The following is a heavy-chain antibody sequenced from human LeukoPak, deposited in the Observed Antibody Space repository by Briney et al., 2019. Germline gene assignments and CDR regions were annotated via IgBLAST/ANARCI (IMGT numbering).Heavy chain of an antibody. V-gene: IGHV3-74*01. CDR3: AKIFSSPVLANDY. CDR1: GFTFSSYW. CDR2: INSDGSST. Sequence: GGSLRLSCAASGFTFSSYWMHWVRQAPGKGLVWVSRINSDGSSTSYADSVKGRFTISRDNSKNTLYLQMNSLRAEDTAVYYCAKIFSSPVLANDYWGQGTLVTVSS. D-gene: IGHD2-2*01. J-gene: IGHJ4*02.